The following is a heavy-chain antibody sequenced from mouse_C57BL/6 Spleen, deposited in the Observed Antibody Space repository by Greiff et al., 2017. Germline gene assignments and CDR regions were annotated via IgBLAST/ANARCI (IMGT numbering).Heavy chain of an antibody. CDR2: IDPSDSET. D-gene: IGHD2-12*01. J-gene: IGHJ3*01. V-gene: IGHV1-52*01. CDR1: GYTFTSYW. Sequence: QVQLKQPGAELVRPGSSVKLSCKASGYTFTSYWMHWVKQRPIQGLEWIGNIDPSDSETHYNQKFKDKATLTVDKSSSTAYMQLSSLTSEDSAVYYCAREDNSEAWFAYWGQGTLVTVSA. CDR3: AREDNSEAWFAY.